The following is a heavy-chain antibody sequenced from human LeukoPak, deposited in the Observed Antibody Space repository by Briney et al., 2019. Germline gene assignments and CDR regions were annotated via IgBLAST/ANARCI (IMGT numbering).Heavy chain of an antibody. CDR3: AGKCVQQLVSRPYYYYYGMDV. CDR1: GGSISSGSYC. D-gene: IGHD6-13*01. Sequence: KSSQTPSLTCAVSGGSISSGSYCWSCIRQPAGKGLECIGRIYTSRSNNYNPSLKSRVTISVDTSKNQFSLKLSSVTATDTAVYYGAGKCVQQLVSRPYYYYYGMDVWGQGTTVTVSS. V-gene: IGHV4-61*02. J-gene: IGHJ6*02. CDR2: IYTSRSN.